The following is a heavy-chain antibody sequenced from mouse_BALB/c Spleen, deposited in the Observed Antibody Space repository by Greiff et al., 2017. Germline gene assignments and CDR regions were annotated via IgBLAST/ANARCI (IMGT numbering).Heavy chain of an antibody. CDR1: GFTFSSFG. J-gene: IGHJ3*01. CDR2: ISSGSSTI. CDR3: ATGGAWFAY. Sequence: EVMLVESGGGLVQPGGSRKLSCAASGFTFSSFGMHWVRQAPEKGLEWVAYISSGSSTIYYADTVKGRFTISRDNPKNTLFLQMTSLRSEDTAMYYCATGGAWFAYWGQGTLVTVSA. V-gene: IGHV5-17*02.